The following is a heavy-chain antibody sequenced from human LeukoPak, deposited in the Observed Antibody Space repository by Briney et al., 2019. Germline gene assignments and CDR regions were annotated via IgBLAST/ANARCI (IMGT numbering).Heavy chain of an antibody. D-gene: IGHD6-19*01. CDR1: GYSFTSYW. J-gene: IGHJ3*02. CDR3: ARVLQWPDAFDI. Sequence: GESLKISCKGSGYSFTSYWIGWVRQAPGQGLEWMGWISAYNGNTNYAQKLQGRVTMTTDTSTSTAYMELRSLRSDDTAVYYCARVLQWPDAFDIWGQGTMVTVSS. V-gene: IGHV1-18*04. CDR2: ISAYNGNT.